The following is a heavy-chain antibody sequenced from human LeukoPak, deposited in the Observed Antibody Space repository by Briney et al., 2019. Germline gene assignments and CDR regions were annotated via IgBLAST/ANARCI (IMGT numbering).Heavy chain of an antibody. V-gene: IGHV3-7*01. J-gene: IGHJ3*02. D-gene: IGHD3-9*01. CDR3: ARVKIGNDILTGRWDAFDI. Sequence: PGGSLRLSCAASGFTFRSYWMSWVRRAPGKGRGWVANIKKDGSEKYYVDSVKGRFTISRDTAKNSLYMQMNSLRAEDTAVYYCARVKIGNDILTGRWDAFDIWGQGTMVTVSS. CDR1: GFTFRSYW. CDR2: IKKDGSEK.